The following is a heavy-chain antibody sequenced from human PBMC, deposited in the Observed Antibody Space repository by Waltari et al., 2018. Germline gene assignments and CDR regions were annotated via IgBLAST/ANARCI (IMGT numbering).Heavy chain of an antibody. D-gene: IGHD3-3*01. J-gene: IGHJ4*02. CDR1: GIPLGSYA. CDR2: TSFDGSDT. Sequence: VLLVQSGGGVVQPGRSLRLSCVGSGIPLGSYAFHWVRQSPGRGLEWLALTSFDGSDTFYAPSVEGRFTISRDSSKNTVFLQMTSLRPDDTAIYFCARDQADFWSARGAFDYWGQGSLVTVSS. CDR3: ARDQADFWSARGAFDY. V-gene: IGHV3-30*04.